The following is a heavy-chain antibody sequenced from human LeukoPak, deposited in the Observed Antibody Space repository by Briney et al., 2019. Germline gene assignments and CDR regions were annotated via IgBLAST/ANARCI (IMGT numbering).Heavy chain of an antibody. Sequence: SETLSLTCTVSGGSVSSSNYYWGWIRQPPGKGLEWIGSIYYSGSTYYNSSLKSRVTISVDTSKNQFSLKLSSVTAADTAVYYCARGELYFDYWGQGTLVTVSS. D-gene: IGHD1-7*01. CDR2: IYYSGST. CDR1: GGSVSSSNYY. J-gene: IGHJ4*02. V-gene: IGHV4-39*07. CDR3: ARGELYFDY.